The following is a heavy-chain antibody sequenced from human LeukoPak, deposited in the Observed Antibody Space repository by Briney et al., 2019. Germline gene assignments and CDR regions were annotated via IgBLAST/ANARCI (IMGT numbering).Heavy chain of an antibody. CDR3: AREGSEAGLPDY. CDR2: ISGSGADT. CDR1: EFTFSTYA. V-gene: IGHV3-23*01. D-gene: IGHD6-19*01. J-gene: IGHJ4*02. Sequence: EGSLRLSCEASEFTFSTYAMRWVRQAPGQGLEWVSAISGSGADTYYAESVKGRFTVSRDNSQSTLYLQMNSLRVEDTAVYYCAREGSEAGLPDYWGQGTLVTVSS.